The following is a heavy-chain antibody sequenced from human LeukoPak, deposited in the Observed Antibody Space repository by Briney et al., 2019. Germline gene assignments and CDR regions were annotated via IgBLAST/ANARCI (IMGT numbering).Heavy chain of an antibody. J-gene: IGHJ6*02. CDR2: INDIVST. CDR3: ARGKPNMVRGVIRYYYGMDV. CDR1: GGSFGGYY. D-gene: IGHD3-10*01. V-gene: IGHV4-34*01. Sequence: PSETLSLTFAVYGGSFGGYYWGWIRQPPGKGLEWIGEINDIVSTNYKPSLKSHYTISVDTSNNQFSLKLSSVTAADPAVYYCARGKPNMVRGVIRYYYGMDVWGQGTTVTVSS.